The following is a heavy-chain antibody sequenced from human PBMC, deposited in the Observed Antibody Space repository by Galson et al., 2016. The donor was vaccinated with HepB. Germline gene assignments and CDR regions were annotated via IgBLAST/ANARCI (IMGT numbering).Heavy chain of an antibody. Sequence: SLRLSCATSGFSFGTCGFHWVRQAPGKGLEWVGVSSYDGINQYYSDSVKVRFTISRDRSKNTLYLQMTRLRVEDTAVYFCAREQPSGAYRTADYWGQGTLVTVSS. CDR2: SSYDGINQ. V-gene: IGHV3-30*03. CDR3: AREQPSGAYRTADY. CDR1: GFSFGTCG. D-gene: IGHD1-26*01. J-gene: IGHJ4*02.